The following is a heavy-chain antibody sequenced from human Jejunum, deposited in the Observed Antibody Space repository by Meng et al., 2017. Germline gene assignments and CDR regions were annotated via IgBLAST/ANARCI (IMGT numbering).Heavy chain of an antibody. D-gene: IGHD2-8*02. CDR1: GFAFENYA. Sequence: GGSLRLSCAASGFAFENYAMHWVRQAPGKGLEWVSLITWDGVNTYYGDSVRGRFTVSRDNTKNSLYVHMNNLRPDDTALYYCVKASDHYCTGGSCYYDYWGQGTPVTVSS. CDR2: ITWDGVNT. V-gene: IGHV3-43D*04. J-gene: IGHJ4*02. CDR3: VKASDHYCTGGSCYYDY.